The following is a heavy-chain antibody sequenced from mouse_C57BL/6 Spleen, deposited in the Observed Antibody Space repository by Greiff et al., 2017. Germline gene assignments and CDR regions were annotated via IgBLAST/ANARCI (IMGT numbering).Heavy chain of an antibody. CDR1: GFTFSSYA. CDR2: ISDGGSYT. V-gene: IGHV5-4*03. J-gene: IGHJ4*01. CDR3: ARRGEGDAMDD. D-gene: IGHD3-3*01. Sequence: EVKLVESGGGLVKPGGSLKLSCAASGFTFSSYAVSWVRQTPEKRLEWVATISDGGSYTYYPDNVKGRFTISRDNAKNNLYLQMSQLKSEDTAMYYCARRGEGDAMDDWGQGTSVTVSS.